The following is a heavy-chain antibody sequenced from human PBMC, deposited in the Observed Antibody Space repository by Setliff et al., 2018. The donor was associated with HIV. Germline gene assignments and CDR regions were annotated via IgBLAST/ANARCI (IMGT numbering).Heavy chain of an antibody. D-gene: IGHD3-3*01. CDR3: AKDRGHNFWSGYSDY. V-gene: IGHV3-53*01. J-gene: IGHJ4*02. CDR1: GFTVSSNY. Sequence: GGSLRLSCAASGFTVSSNYMSWVRQAPGKGLEWVSVIYSGGSTYYADSVKGRFTISRDNSKNTLYLQMNSLRAENTAVYYCAKDRGHNFWSGYSDYWGQGTLVTVSS. CDR2: IYSGGST.